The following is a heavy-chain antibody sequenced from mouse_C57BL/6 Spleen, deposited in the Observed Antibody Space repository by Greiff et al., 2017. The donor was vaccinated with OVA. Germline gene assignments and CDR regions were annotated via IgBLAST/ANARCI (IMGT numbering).Heavy chain of an antibody. CDR2: LSSGGSYT. V-gene: IGHV5-6*01. Sequence: EVKLVESGGDLVKPGGSLKLSCAASGFTFSSYGMSWVRQTPDKRLEWVATLSSGGSYTYYPDRVKGRFTISRDNAKNTLYLQMSSLKSEDTAMYYCARGLTGDFDYWGQGTTLTVSS. J-gene: IGHJ2*01. CDR3: ARGLTGDFDY. CDR1: GFTFSSYG. D-gene: IGHD4-1*01.